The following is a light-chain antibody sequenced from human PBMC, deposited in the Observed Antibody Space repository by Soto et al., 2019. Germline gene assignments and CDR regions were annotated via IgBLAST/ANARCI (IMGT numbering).Light chain of an antibody. CDR1: QSVSSN. CDR2: GAS. J-gene: IGKJ1*01. Sequence: EIVMTQSPATLSVSPGERATLSCRASQSVSSNLAWYQQKPGQAPRLLIYGASTRATGIPARFSGSGSGTEFTLTISSPQSEDFAVYYCQQYNNWPRMFGQGTKVEIK. V-gene: IGKV3-15*01. CDR3: QQYNNWPRM.